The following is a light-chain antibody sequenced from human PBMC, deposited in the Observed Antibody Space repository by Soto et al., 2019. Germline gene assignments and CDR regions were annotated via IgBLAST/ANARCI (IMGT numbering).Light chain of an antibody. J-gene: IGKJ1*01. V-gene: IGKV3-20*01. CDR3: HQYVTSPRT. CDR1: QSVAGGY. Sequence: EIVSTQSPGTLSLSPGERATLSCRASQSVAGGYLAWYQHKAGQAPRLLFFRASSRATGVPDRFSGGGSGADFTIPVSSLEPEDFAMYYCHQYVTSPRTFGQGTRVEI. CDR2: RAS.